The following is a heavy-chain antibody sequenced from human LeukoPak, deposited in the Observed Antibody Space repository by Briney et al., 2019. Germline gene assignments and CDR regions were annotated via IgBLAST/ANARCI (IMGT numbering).Heavy chain of an antibody. J-gene: IGHJ4*02. Sequence: PGGSLRLSCATSGFTFRGYWMLWVRQAPGKGLVWVSRINGDGTVTTYADSVEGRFTISRDNTKNILYLQMNNLRAEDTATYYCSRSQFDYWGQGVLVTVSS. CDR3: SRSQFDY. CDR2: INGDGTVT. CDR1: GFTFRGYW. V-gene: IGHV3-74*03.